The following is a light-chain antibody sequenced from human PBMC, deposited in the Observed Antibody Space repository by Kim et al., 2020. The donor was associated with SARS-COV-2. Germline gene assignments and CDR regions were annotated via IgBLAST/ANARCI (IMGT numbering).Light chain of an antibody. CDR3: CSYANGGTWV. CDR1: NDDMRSHDL. V-gene: IGLV2-23*02. J-gene: IGLJ3*02. CDR2: GVN. Sequence: GQSISVSCSGTNDDMRSHDLVSWYQHHPGTAPKLIIYGVNQRPSGVSSRFSGSKSGNTASLTISGLQAEDEADFYCCSYANGGTWVFGGGTQLTVL.